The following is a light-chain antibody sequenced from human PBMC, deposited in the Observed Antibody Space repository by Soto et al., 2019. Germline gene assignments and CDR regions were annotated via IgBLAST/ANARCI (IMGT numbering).Light chain of an antibody. CDR3: SSYTRSSPLV. V-gene: IGLV2-14*01. CDR1: SSDVGGHNS. Sequence: QSALTQPASVSGSPGQSITISCTGTSSDVGGHNSVAWYQHNPGKAPKLMIYDVSNRPSGVSSRFSGSKSGNTASLSISGLQAEDEADYYCSSYTRSSPLVFGTGTKLTVL. J-gene: IGLJ1*01. CDR2: DVS.